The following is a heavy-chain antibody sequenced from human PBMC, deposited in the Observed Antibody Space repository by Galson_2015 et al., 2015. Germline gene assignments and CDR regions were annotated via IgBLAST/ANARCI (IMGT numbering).Heavy chain of an antibody. V-gene: IGHV1-69*01. CDR1: GGTFSSYA. D-gene: IGHD3-3*01. CDR2: IIPIFGTA. Sequence: CKASGGTFSSYAISWVRQAPGQGLEWMGGIIPIFGTANYAQKFQGRVTITADESTSTAYMELSSLRSEDTAVYYCARGSSVLEWIDRDYYYYYGMDVWGQGTTVTVSS. CDR3: ARGSSVLEWIDRDYYYYYGMDV. J-gene: IGHJ6*02.